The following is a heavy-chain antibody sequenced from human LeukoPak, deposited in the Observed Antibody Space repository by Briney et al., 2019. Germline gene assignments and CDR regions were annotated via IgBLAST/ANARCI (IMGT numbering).Heavy chain of an antibody. Sequence: PGGSLRLSCVASGFTFSSYNITWVRQAPGKGLEWVSAIGNSGDNTYYADSVKGRFTISRDNSKNTLYLQMNSLRAEDTAIYHCARRLGYCSRTSCYVAPFDYWGQGTLVTVSS. CDR2: IGNSGDNT. CDR3: ARRLGYCSRTSCYVAPFDY. V-gene: IGHV3-23*01. J-gene: IGHJ4*02. CDR1: GFTFSSYN. D-gene: IGHD2-2*01.